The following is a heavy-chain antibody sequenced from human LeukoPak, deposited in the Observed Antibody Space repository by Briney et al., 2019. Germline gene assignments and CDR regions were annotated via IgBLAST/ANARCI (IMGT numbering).Heavy chain of an antibody. Sequence: GGSLRLSCAASRFTFDDYGMSWVRQAPGKGLEWVSGINWNGGSTGYADSVEGRFTISRDNAENSQYLQMNSLRVEDTALYYCARAQTYGDSRLLLDYWGQGTLVTVSS. V-gene: IGHV3-20*04. J-gene: IGHJ4*02. CDR2: INWNGGST. D-gene: IGHD2-21*02. CDR1: RFTFDDYG. CDR3: ARAQTYGDSRLLLDY.